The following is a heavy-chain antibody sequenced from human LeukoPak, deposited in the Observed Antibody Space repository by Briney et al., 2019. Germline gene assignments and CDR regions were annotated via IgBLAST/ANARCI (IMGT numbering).Heavy chain of an antibody. CDR2: IRSKANSYAT. J-gene: IGHJ4*02. Sequence: GGSLRLSCAASGFTFSGSAMHWVRQASGKGLEWVGRIRSKANSYATAYAASVKGRFTISRDDSKNTAYLQMNSLKTEDTAVYYCTRLVSSSWYEVDWGQGTLVTVSS. D-gene: IGHD6-13*01. V-gene: IGHV3-73*01. CDR1: GFTFSGSA. CDR3: TRLVSSSWYEVD.